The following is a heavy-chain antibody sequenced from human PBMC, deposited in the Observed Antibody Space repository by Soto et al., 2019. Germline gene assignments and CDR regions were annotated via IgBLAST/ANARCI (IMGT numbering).Heavy chain of an antibody. J-gene: IGHJ3*02. CDR1: GFTFSDYY. CDR2: ISSSSSYT. V-gene: IGHV3-11*06. D-gene: IGHD5-12*01. Sequence: QVQLVESGGGLVKPGGSLRLSCAASGFTFSDYYMSWIRQAPGKGLEWVSYISSSSSYTNYADSVKGRFTISRDNAKNSLYLQMNSLRAEDTAVYYCARYRDGYNPDDAFDIWGQGTMVTVSS. CDR3: ARYRDGYNPDDAFDI.